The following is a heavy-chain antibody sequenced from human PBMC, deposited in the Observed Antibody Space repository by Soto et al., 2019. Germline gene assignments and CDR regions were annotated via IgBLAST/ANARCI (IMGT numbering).Heavy chain of an antibody. V-gene: IGHV4-59*01. D-gene: IGHD3-10*01. J-gene: IGHJ6*03. CDR2: IYYSGST. Sequence: SETLSLTCTVSGGSISSYYWSWIRQPPGKGLEWIGYIYYSGSTNYNPSLKSRVTISVDTSKNQFSLKLSSVTAADTAVYYCARDGDLALGGEGYYYYMDVWGKGTTVTVSS. CDR1: GGSISSYY. CDR3: ARDGDLALGGEGYYYYMDV.